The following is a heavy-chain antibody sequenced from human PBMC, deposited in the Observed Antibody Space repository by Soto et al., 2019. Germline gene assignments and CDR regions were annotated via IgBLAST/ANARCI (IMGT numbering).Heavy chain of an antibody. CDR1: GFTFNNYA. D-gene: IGHD3-10*01. Sequence: PGGSLRLSCAASGFTFNNYAMTWVRQAPGKGLEWVSAISGGGDTTSYADSVKGRFTVSRDGSKNTLYLQMSSLRAEDTALYYCAKGRGGSRSLTPRVDFWGQGTLVTVSS. V-gene: IGHV3-23*01. J-gene: IGHJ4*02. CDR2: ISGGGDTT. CDR3: AKGRGGSRSLTPRVDF.